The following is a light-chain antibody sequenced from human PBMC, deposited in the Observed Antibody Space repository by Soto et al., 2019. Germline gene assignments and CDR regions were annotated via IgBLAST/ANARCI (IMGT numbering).Light chain of an antibody. CDR2: DVS. J-gene: IGLJ2*01. Sequence: QSALTQPASVSGSPGQSIAISCTGTSCDVGAYNYVSWYQHHPGRAPKLMIYDVSNRPSGVSDRFSGSKSGNTASLTISGLQAEDEADYYCNSYTSSNTRVFGGGTKLTVL. CDR3: NSYTSSNTRV. V-gene: IGLV2-14*03. CDR1: SCDVGAYNY.